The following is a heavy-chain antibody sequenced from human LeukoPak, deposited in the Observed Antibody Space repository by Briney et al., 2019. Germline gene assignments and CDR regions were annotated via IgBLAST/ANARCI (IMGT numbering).Heavy chain of an antibody. CDR3: ARQFCSSTSCYKAIDY. CDR2: IYPGDSDT. D-gene: IGHD2-2*02. CDR1: GYSFTSYW. Sequence: GESLKISCQGSGYSFTSYWIGWVRQMPGKGLEWMGIIYPGDSDTRYSPSFQGQVTISADKSISTAYLQWSSLKASDTAMYYCARQFCSSTSCYKAIDYWGQGTLVTVSS. J-gene: IGHJ4*02. V-gene: IGHV5-51*01.